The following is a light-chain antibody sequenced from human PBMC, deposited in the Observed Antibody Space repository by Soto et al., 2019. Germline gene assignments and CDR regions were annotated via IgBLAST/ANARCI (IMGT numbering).Light chain of an antibody. Sequence: IVLTQSPVSLSLSPGERATLSCRASDGVGRSLAWFQQRPGQAPRLLIYDASNRATGIPARFSGSGSGTDFTLTISRLEPEDFAVYYCQLSQQRSSWPPIAFGQGTRLEIK. CDR3: QLSQQRSSWPPIA. CDR2: DAS. J-gene: IGKJ5*01. V-gene: IGKV3-11*01. CDR1: DGVGRS.